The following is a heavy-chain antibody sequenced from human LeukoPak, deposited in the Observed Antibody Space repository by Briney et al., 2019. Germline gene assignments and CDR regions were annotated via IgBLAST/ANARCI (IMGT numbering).Heavy chain of an antibody. CDR3: ARDISGYDYEGLFDY. V-gene: IGHV1-2*06. J-gene: IGHJ4*02. D-gene: IGHD5-12*01. CDR2: INPNSGGT. CDR1: GYTFTGYY. Sequence: ASVKVSCEASGYTFTGYYMHWVRQAPGQGLELKGRINPNSGGTNYAQKFQGRVTMTRDTSISTAYMELSRLRSDDTAVYYCARDISGYDYEGLFDYWGQGTLVTVSS.